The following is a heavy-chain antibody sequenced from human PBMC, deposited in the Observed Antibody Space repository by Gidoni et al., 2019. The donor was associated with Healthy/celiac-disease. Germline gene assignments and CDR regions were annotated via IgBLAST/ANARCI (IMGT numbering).Heavy chain of an antibody. V-gene: IGHV4-61*02. CDR2: IDTSGTT. D-gene: IGHD3-10*01. CDR1: GGSISSGSYY. J-gene: IGHJ3*02. CDR3: ARGSGGSPSFDI. Sequence: QVQLQESGPGLVKPSQTLSLTCTVSGGSISSGSYYWSWIRQPAGKGLEWIGRIDTSGTTNYNPSLKSRVTISVDTSNNQFSLQLSSVTAADTAVYYCARGSGGSPSFDIWGQGTRVTVSS.